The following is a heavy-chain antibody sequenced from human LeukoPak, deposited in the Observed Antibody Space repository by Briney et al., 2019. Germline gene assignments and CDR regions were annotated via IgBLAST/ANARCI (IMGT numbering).Heavy chain of an antibody. CDR3: AKVRGTFSSGFYFDS. V-gene: IGHV3-9*01. Sequence: GGSLRLSCAGSGFKFDDYAIQWVRQPPGKGLEWVAIISWNGGFMDYADSVKGRFTISRDNVKNSLYLDMNSLRPEDTAFYYCAKVRGTFSSGFYFDSWGQGTLVTVSS. CDR1: GFKFDDYA. CDR2: ISWNGGFM. J-gene: IGHJ4*02. D-gene: IGHD6-19*01.